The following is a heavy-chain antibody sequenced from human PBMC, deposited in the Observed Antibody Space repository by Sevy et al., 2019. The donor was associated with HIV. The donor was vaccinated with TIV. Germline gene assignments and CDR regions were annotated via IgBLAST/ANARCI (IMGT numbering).Heavy chain of an antibody. D-gene: IGHD3-10*01. J-gene: IGHJ4*02. CDR3: ARWTMGITMIQGEFDY. Sequence: SETLSLTCTVSGGSISNSAYYWGWIRQPPGKGLEWIGNIYYIGNTYYKPSLKSRVTISVDTSKNHFSLKLTSVTAADTAVYYCARWTMGITMIQGEFDYWGQGTLVTVSS. CDR2: IYYIGNT. V-gene: IGHV4-39*02. CDR1: GGSISNSAYY.